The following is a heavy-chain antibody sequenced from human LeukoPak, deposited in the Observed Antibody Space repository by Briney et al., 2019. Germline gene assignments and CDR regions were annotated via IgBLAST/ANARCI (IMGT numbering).Heavy chain of an antibody. CDR3: AGGPQYTGSFPY. CDR1: GFNVNSFE. Sequence: PGGSLRLSCAASGFNVNSFEMTWVRQAPGLGLEFLSYISDSGGVIKYADSVKGRFIISRDSAENALYLQMNKLGADDTAVYFCAGGPQYTGSFPYWGQGTLVAVSS. J-gene: IGHJ4*02. V-gene: IGHV3-48*03. CDR2: ISDSGGVI. D-gene: IGHD1-26*01.